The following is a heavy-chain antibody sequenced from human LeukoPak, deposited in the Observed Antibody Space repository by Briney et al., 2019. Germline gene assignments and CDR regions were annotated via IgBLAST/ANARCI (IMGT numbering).Heavy chain of an antibody. Sequence: GGSLSLSCAASGFTFSSAAMTWVRQAPGKGLEWVSTITGSDDRTYYGDSVKGRFTISIDYSKNTLHLQMNSLRVEDTAIYYCAKGPQLNSGYHPNYWGQGILVTVSS. CDR3: AKGPQLNSGYHPNY. CDR2: ITGSDDRT. V-gene: IGHV3-23*01. J-gene: IGHJ4*02. D-gene: IGHD5-12*01. CDR1: GFTFSSAA.